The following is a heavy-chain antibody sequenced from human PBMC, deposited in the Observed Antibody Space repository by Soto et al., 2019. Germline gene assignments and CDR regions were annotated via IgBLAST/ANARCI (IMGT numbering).Heavy chain of an antibody. J-gene: IGHJ5*02. D-gene: IGHD1-20*01. CDR3: ARRTPNSSNWNHVLPHNWFDP. CDR2: IYPGDSDT. CDR1: GYSFTSYW. Sequence: PGESLKISCKGSGYSFTSYWIGWVRQMPGKGLAWMGIIYPGDSDTRYSSSFQGQVTISADKSIITAYLQWSSLKASDTAMYYCARRTPNSSNWNHVLPHNWFDPWYQETLVTVSS. V-gene: IGHV5-51*01.